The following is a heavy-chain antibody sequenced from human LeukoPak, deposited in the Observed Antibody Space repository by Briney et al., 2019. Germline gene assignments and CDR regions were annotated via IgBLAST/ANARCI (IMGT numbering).Heavy chain of an antibody. D-gene: IGHD6-13*01. CDR1: GFTFSSYG. CDR3: ARIPGYSSSWYWFDP. J-gene: IGHJ5*02. Sequence: GGPLRLSCAASGFTFSSYGMSWVRQAPGKGLEWVSSISSSSSYIYYADSVKGRFTISRDNAKNSLYLQMNSLRAEDTAVYYCARIPGYSSSWYWFDPWGQGTLVTVSS. CDR2: ISSSSSYI. V-gene: IGHV3-21*01.